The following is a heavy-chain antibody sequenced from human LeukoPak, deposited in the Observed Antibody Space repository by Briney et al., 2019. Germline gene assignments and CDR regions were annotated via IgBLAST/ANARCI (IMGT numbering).Heavy chain of an antibody. CDR3: ARAPSEIGGYYPEYFRH. CDR1: GFTFSSYW. V-gene: IGHV3-74*01. J-gene: IGHJ1*01. Sequence: QAAGSLRLSCAASGFTFSSYWMHWVRQAPGKGRVWVSRIKSDGSTNYADSVKGRFTISRDNTKNTVSLQMNSLRAEDTGVYYCARAPSEIGGYYPEYFRHWGQGTLVTVSS. D-gene: IGHD3-22*01. CDR2: IKSDGST.